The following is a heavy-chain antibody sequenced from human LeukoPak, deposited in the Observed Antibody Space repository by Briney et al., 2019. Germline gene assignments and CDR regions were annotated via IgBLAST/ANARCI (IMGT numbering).Heavy chain of an antibody. CDR2: INAGSGNT. V-gene: IGHV1-3*01. CDR1: GYTFTAYA. D-gene: IGHD3-10*01. CDR3: ARVYMVRGVIMSFDY. J-gene: IGHJ4*02. Sequence: ASVKVSCKASGYTFTAYAIHWGRQAPGQRLEWMGWINAGSGNTKSSQKFQGRVTITRDASASTAYMELSSLRSEDTAVYYCARVYMVRGVIMSFDYWGQGTLVTVSS.